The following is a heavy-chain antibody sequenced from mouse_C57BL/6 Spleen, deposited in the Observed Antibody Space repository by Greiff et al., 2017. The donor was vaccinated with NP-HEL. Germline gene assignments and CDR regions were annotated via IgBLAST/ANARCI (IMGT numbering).Heavy chain of an antibody. J-gene: IGHJ4*01. CDR3: ARSLYHGGAMDY. V-gene: IGHV1-47*01. CDR2: FHPYNDDT. D-gene: IGHD2-1*01. Sequence: VQLQESGAELVKPGASVKMSCKASGYTFTTYPIEWMKQNHGKSLEWIGNFHPYNDDTKYNEKFKGKATFTVEKSSSTVYLEPTRLTSDDSAVYYCARSLYHGGAMDYWGQGTSVTVSS. CDR1: GYTFTTYP.